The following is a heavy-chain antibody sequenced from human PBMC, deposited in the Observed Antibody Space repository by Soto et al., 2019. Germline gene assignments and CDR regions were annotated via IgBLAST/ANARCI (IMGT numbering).Heavy chain of an antibody. D-gene: IGHD2-2*02. J-gene: IGHJ5*02. Sequence: QVQLVQSGAEVKKPGASVKVSCKASGYSFSTYDINWVRQAAGQGLEWMGWVNPNSGNTDYAQMFRGRVTMTSNTSISTAYREPSALTPEDTAVYYCARPYCDSTSCYTDWFDPWGQGTLVTVSS. CDR3: ARPYCDSTSCYTDWFDP. V-gene: IGHV1-8*01. CDR2: VNPNSGNT. CDR1: GYSFSTYD.